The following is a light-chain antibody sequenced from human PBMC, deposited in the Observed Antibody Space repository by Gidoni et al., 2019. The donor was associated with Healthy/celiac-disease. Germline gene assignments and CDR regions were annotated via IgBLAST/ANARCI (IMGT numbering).Light chain of an antibody. J-gene: IGKJ3*01. CDR3: QKYTSARFT. CDR2: AAS. Sequence: DIQMTQSPSSLSASVGDRVTITCRASQGISHYLAWYQQKPGKVPKLLIYAASTLQSGVPSRFSVSGSGTDFTLTISILQPEDVATYYCQKYTSARFTFGPGTKVDIK. CDR1: QGISHY. V-gene: IGKV1-27*01.